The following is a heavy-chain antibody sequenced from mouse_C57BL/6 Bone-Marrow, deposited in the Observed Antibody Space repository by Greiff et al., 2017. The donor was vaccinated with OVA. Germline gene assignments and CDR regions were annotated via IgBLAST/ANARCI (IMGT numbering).Heavy chain of an antibody. CDR2: ISSGGEYI. Sequence: EVQRVESGEGLVKPGGSLKLSCAASGFTFSSYAMSWVRQTPEQRLEWVAYISSGGEYIYYADTVKGRFTISRDNARNTLYLQMSSLKSEDTAMYYCTRGGADYWGQGTTLTVSS. V-gene: IGHV5-9-1*02. CDR3: TRGGADY. J-gene: IGHJ2*01. CDR1: GFTFSSYA.